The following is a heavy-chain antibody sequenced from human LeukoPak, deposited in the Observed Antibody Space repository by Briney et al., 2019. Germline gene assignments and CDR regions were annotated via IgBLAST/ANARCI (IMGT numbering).Heavy chain of an antibody. CDR2: IKQDGSEK. Sequence: GGSLRLSCAASGFTFSSYWMSWVRQAPGKGLEWVANIKQDGSEKYYVDSVKGRFTISRDNAKNSLYLQMNSLRAEDTAVYYCARDGPKVWYSSGLNWFDPWGQGALVTVSS. D-gene: IGHD6-19*01. CDR3: ARDGPKVWYSSGLNWFDP. CDR1: GFTFSSYW. J-gene: IGHJ5*02. V-gene: IGHV3-7*01.